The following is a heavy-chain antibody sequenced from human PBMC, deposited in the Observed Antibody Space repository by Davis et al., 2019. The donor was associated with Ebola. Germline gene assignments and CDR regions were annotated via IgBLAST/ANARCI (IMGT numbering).Heavy chain of an antibody. Sequence: GESLKISCAGSGFTFSSYSMSWVRQAPGKGLKWVANIKEDGSEKYYVDSVKGRFTISRDNAKNSLYLQMNSMRAEDTAVYYCARDRFAIPGRQGCFQHWGQGTLVTVSS. CDR2: IKEDGSEK. V-gene: IGHV3-7*01. J-gene: IGHJ1*01. CDR1: GFTFSSYS. D-gene: IGHD2-2*02. CDR3: ARDRFAIPGRQGCFQH.